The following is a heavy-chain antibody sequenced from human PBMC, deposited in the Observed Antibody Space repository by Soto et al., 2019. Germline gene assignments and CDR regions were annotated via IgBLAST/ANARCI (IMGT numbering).Heavy chain of an antibody. CDR1: GGSVSSGSYY. CDR2: IYYTGST. J-gene: IGHJ5*02. D-gene: IGHD3-10*01. CDR3: ARGCYGSGSYYNVDWFDP. Sequence: QVQLQESGPGLVKPSETLSLTCTVSGGSVSSGSYYWSWIRQPPGKGLEWIGYIYYTGSTNYNPSIKSRVTISVDTSKNQFSLKMSSVTAADTAVYYCARGCYGSGSYYNVDWFDPWGQGTLVTVSP. V-gene: IGHV4-61*01.